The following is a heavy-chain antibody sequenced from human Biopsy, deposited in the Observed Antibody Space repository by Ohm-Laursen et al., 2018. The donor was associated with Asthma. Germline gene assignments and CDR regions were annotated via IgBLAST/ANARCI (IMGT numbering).Heavy chain of an antibody. CDR2: INSVFGTT. J-gene: IGHJ4*02. Sequence: SVKVSCKSPGGTFNTYVIGWVRQAPGQGLEWMGGINSVFGTTTYPQKFQDRVTITADDSTSTVYMELSSLRSEDTAVYYCARKAGSCISRTCYSLDFWGQGALVTVSS. D-gene: IGHD2-2*01. V-gene: IGHV1-69*13. CDR1: GGTFNTYV. CDR3: ARKAGSCISRTCYSLDF.